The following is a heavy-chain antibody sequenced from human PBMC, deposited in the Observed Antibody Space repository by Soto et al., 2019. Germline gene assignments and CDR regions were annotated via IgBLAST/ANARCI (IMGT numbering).Heavy chain of an antibody. CDR1: GGSISSYY. D-gene: IGHD3-10*01. J-gene: IGHJ4*02. V-gene: IGHV4-59*08. CDR3: ARLIRGQPRGFDY. CDR2: IYYSGST. Sequence: QVQLQESGPGLVKPSETLSLTCTVSGGSISSYYWSWIRQPPGKGLEWIGYIYYSGSTNYNPSLKSRVTVSVDTSKNQFSLKLSSVTAAYTAVYYCARLIRGQPRGFDYWGQGTLVTVSS.